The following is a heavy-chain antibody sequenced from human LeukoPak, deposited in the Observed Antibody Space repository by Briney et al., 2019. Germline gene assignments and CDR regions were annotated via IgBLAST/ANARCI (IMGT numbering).Heavy chain of an antibody. CDR2: IRGSGTST. CDR3: ARDPNGDYTGAFDFQR. Sequence: GGSLRLSCVGSGFTFSNYAMMWVRQTQGKRLEWVSAIRGSGTSTFYADSVKGRFTIFRDNFKNTVYLRMNNLRAGDSAVYYCARDPNGDYTGAFDFQRWGLGTQVTVSS. V-gene: IGHV3-23*01. D-gene: IGHD4-17*01. J-gene: IGHJ1*01. CDR1: GFTFSNYA.